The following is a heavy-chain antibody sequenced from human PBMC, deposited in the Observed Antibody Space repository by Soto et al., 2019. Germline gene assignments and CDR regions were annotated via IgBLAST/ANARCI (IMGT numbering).Heavy chain of an antibody. V-gene: IGHV1-69*13. D-gene: IGHD3-22*01. J-gene: IGHJ4*02. Sequence: GASVKVSCKASGGTFSSYAISWVRQAPGQGLEWMGGIIPIFGTANYAQKFQGRVTITADESTSTAYMELSSLRSEDTAVYYCASSLGCYDSSGYWVYWGQGTLVTVSS. CDR3: ASSLGCYDSSGYWVY. CDR2: IIPIFGTA. CDR1: GGTFSSYA.